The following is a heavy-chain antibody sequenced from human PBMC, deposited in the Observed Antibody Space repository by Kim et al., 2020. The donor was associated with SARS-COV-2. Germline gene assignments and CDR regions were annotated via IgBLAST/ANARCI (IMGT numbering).Heavy chain of an antibody. CDR3: ARYSSTWNRFDP. CDR2: FYYSGST. J-gene: IGHJ5*02. D-gene: IGHD6-13*01. V-gene: IGHV4-59*08. Sequence: SETLSITCTVSGGSISSYYWSWIRQSPGKGLEWIGYFYYSGSTNYNPSLKSRVTISVDTSKNQFSLKLSSVTAADTAVYYCARYSSTWNRFDPWGQGTLV. CDR1: GGSISSYY.